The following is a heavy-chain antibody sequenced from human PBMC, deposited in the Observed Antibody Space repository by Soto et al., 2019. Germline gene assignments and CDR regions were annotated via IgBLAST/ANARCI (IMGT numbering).Heavy chain of an antibody. D-gene: IGHD2-8*01. J-gene: IGHJ6*03. CDR2: IYYSGST. V-gene: IGHV4-59*08. CDR1: GGSISSYY. CDR3: ARRVFMVYAPYYYYYYMDV. Sequence: QVQLQESGPGLAKPSETLSLTCTVSGGSISSYYWSWIRQPPGKGLEWIGYIYYSGSTNYNPSLKSRVTISVDTSKNQFSLKLSSVTAADTAVYYCARRVFMVYAPYYYYYYMDVWGKGTTVTVSS.